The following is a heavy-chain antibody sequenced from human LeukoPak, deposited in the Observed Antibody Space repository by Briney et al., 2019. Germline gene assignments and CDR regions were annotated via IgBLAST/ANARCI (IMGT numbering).Heavy chain of an antibody. CDR1: GGTFSSYA. CDR3: ARAYCSGGSCCFPFDY. D-gene: IGHD2-15*01. J-gene: IGHJ4*02. CDR2: IIPIFGTA. V-gene: IGHV1-69*05. Sequence: ASVKVSCKASGGTFSSYAISWVRQAPGQGLEWMGRIIPIFGTANYAQKFQGRVTITTDESTSTAYMELSSLRSEDTAVYYCARAYCSGGSCCFPFDYWGQGTLVTVSS.